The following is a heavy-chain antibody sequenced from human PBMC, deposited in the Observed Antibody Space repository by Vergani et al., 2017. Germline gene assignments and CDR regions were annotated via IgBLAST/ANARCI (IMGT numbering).Heavy chain of an antibody. D-gene: IGHD4-17*01. J-gene: IGHJ4*02. CDR2: IIPILGIA. Sequence: QVQLVQSGAEVKKPGSSVKVSCKASGGTFSSHAISWVRQAPGQGLEWMGRIIPILGIANYAQKFQGRVTITADKSTSTAYMELSSLRSEDTAVYYCARGSDYGDYSDYWGQGTLVTVSS. CDR3: ARGSDYGDYSDY. V-gene: IGHV1-69*04. CDR1: GGTFSSHA.